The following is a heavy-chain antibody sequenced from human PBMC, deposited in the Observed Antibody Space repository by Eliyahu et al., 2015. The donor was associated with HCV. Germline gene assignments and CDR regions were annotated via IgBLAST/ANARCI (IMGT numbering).Heavy chain of an antibody. J-gene: IGHJ4*02. CDR2: IDYSGNT. V-gene: IGHV4-39*01. Sequence: QLHLEESGPGLVKPSEILSLTCTVSGDSITSDNFWGWIRQPPGKGLEWLGTIDYSGNTYHHPSLKSRVSMSVDTSKTQLSLRLRSVTAADTAIYYCVVYETSTIKNYWGLGTLVTVSS. D-gene: IGHD5/OR15-5a*01. CDR3: VVYETSTIKNY. CDR1: GDSITSDNF.